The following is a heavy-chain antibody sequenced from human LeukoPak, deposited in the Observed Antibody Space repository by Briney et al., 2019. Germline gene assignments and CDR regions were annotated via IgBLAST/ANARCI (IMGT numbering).Heavy chain of an antibody. Sequence: GGSLRLSCAASGFTFSNYSMNWVRQAPGKGLEWVSYIRSTSSTIYYADSVKGRFTISRDNAKNSLYLQMNSLRVEDTAVYYCARAPKGGLQAYWGQGTLVTVSS. V-gene: IGHV3-48*01. CDR1: GFTFSNYS. D-gene: IGHD4-11*01. CDR2: IRSTSSTI. J-gene: IGHJ4*02. CDR3: ARAPKGGLQAY.